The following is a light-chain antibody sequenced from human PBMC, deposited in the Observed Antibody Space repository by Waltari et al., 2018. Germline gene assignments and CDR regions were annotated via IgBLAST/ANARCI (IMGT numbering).Light chain of an antibody. CDR2: DDS. V-gene: IGLV3-21*02. CDR1: NIGSKS. J-gene: IGLJ2*01. Sequence: SFVLTQPPSVSVAPGQTATITCGGNNIGSKSVHWYQQRPGQAPVLVVEDDSARPSGISERFSGSKSGNTATLTGGRFDGGDEADYHCQVWDSSSDHVGFGGGTKLTVL. CDR3: QVWDSSSDHVG.